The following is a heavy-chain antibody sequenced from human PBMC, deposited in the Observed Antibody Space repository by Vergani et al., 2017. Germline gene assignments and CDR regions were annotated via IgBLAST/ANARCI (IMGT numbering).Heavy chain of an antibody. CDR2: IYYSGST. J-gene: IGHJ4*02. V-gene: IGHV4-59*01. CDR1: GGSISSYY. D-gene: IGHD3-9*01. CDR3: ARAYYDILTGYDY. Sequence: QVQLQESGPGLVKPSETLSLTCTVSGGSISSYYWSWIRQPPGKGLEWIWYIYYSGSTNYNPSLKSRVTISVDTSKNQFSLKLSSVTAADTAVYYCARAYYDILTGYDYWGQGTLVTVSS.